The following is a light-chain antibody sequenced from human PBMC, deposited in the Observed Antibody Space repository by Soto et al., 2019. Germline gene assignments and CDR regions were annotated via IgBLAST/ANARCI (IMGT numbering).Light chain of an antibody. J-gene: IGLJ2*01. CDR1: NSNIGSKY. Sequence: QAVATQPPSASGTPGQRVSVSCSGSNSNIGSKYVYWYQQLTGTAPKLLMYRNNQRPSGVPDRFSGSKSGTSASLAISGLRSEDEADYYCAAWDNNLGGPAFGGGTKVTVL. CDR3: AAWDNNLGGPA. CDR2: RNN. V-gene: IGLV1-47*01.